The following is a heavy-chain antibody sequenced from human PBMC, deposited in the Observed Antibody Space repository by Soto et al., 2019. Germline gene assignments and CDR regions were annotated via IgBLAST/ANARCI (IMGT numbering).Heavy chain of an antibody. V-gene: IGHV3-15*01. CDR3: TIFGVVVGVG. CDR1: GFTFNDAW. D-gene: IGHD3-3*01. Sequence: EVQLVESGGGLVKPGGSLTLSCAASGFTFNDAWMTWVRQAPGKGLEWIGRIKSKSDGGTTNYAESVKDRFTISRDDSKHTLYLQMNSLKTEDTAMYYCTIFGVVVGVGWGQGTLVAVSS. J-gene: IGHJ4*02. CDR2: IKSKSDGGTT.